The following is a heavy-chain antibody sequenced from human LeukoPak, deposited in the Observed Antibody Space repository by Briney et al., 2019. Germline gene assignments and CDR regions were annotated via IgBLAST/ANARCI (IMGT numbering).Heavy chain of an antibody. CDR3: ARDPYSGNYGNYYYYYMDV. J-gene: IGHJ6*03. D-gene: IGHD1-26*01. CDR1: GFTFNNYN. Sequence: GGSLRLSCAASGFTFNNYNMNWVRQAPGKALEWVSSITSSSTYIFYADSVEGRFTISRDNAKNSLYLQMNSLGPEDTAVYYCARDPYSGNYGNYYYYYMDVWGKGTTVTISS. V-gene: IGHV3-21*01. CDR2: ITSSSTYI.